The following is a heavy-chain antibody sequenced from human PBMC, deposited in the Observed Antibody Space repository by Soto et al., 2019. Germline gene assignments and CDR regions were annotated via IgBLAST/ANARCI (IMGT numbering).Heavy chain of an antibody. CDR1: GFTFSNYA. Sequence: GGSLRLSCTGSGFTFSNYAMNWVRQAQGKGLEWVSVISINGGSRYADSVKGRFTISRDNSKDTLYLQMNSLRVEDTAIYYCAKEWVAGTLFYWGQGTQVTVSS. D-gene: IGHD6-13*01. CDR3: AKEWVAGTLFY. CDR2: ISINGGS. V-gene: IGHV3-23*01. J-gene: IGHJ4*02.